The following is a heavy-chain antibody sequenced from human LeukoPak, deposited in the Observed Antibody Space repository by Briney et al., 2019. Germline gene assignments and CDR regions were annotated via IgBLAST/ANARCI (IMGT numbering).Heavy chain of an antibody. Sequence: PSETLSLTCAVSGYSISSGYYWGWIRQPPGKGLEWIGSIYHSGSTYYNPSLKSRVTISVDTSKNQFSLKLSSVTAADTAVYYCASWDCSSTSCYTGGYYYYMDVWGKGTTVTVSS. J-gene: IGHJ6*03. V-gene: IGHV4-38-2*01. CDR1: GYSISSGYY. D-gene: IGHD2-2*02. CDR3: ASWDCSSTSCYTGGYYYYMDV. CDR2: IYHSGST.